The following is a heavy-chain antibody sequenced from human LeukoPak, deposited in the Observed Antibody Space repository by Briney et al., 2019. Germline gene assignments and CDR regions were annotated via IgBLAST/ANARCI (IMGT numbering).Heavy chain of an antibody. CDR2: IFYSGST. D-gene: IGHD6-13*01. V-gene: IGHV4-39*07. CDR3: ARGSSWPEYYMDV. CDR1: GGSISTSNYY. J-gene: IGHJ6*03. Sequence: PSETLSLTCTVSGGSISTSNYYWGWIRQPPGKGLEWIGNIFYSGSTYYSPSLRSRVTISLDTSRNQFSLKLSSVTAADTAVYYCARGSSWPEYYMDVWGKGTTVTISS.